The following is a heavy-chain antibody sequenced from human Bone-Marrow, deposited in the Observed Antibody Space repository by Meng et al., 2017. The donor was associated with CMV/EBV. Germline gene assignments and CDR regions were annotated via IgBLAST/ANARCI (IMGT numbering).Heavy chain of an antibody. CDR2: IYYSGST. CDR1: GGSISSSSYY. CDR3: ARDISGITMVRGDY. J-gene: IGHJ4*01. V-gene: IGHV4-39*07. D-gene: IGHD3-10*01. Sequence: SETLSLTCTVSGGSISSSSYYWGWIRQPPGKGLEWIGSIYYSGSTYYNPSLKSRVTISVDTSKNQFSLKLSSVTAADTAVYYCARDISGITMVRGDYWGHGTLVTVSS.